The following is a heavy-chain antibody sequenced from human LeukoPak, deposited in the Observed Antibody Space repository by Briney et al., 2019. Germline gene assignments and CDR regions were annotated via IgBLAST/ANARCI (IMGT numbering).Heavy chain of an antibody. Sequence: GGSLRLSCAASGFTFSIYAMSWVRQAPGKGLEWVAFIRYDESDKKYKDSVKGRFTVSKDNSKNIVSLQMHSLRVEDTAVYYCATYYYASGNYYNYIYYWGQGALVTVSS. V-gene: IGHV3-30*02. CDR3: ATYYYASGNYYNYIYY. CDR2: IRYDESDK. J-gene: IGHJ4*02. CDR1: GFTFSIYA. D-gene: IGHD3-10*01.